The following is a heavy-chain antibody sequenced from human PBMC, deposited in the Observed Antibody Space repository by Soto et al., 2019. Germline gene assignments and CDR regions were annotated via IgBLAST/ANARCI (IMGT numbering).Heavy chain of an antibody. V-gene: IGHV3-7*03. D-gene: IGHD4-17*01. J-gene: IGHJ6*02. CDR1: GFTFSSYW. CDR2: IKQDGSEK. Sequence: LRLSCAASGFTFSSYWMSWVRQAPGKGLEWVANIKQDGSEKYYVDSVKGRFTISRDNAKNSLYLQMNSLRAEDTAVYYCARDWTTVVTTTYYYYYGRDGWGQGTTLTVSS. CDR3: ARDWTTVVTTTYYYYYGRDG.